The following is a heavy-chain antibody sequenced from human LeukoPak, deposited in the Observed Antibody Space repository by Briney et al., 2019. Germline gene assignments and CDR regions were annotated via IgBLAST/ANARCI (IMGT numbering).Heavy chain of an antibody. CDR3: ARAERDSSGYYFYYYYGMDV. V-gene: IGHV1-18*01. J-gene: IGHJ6*02. CDR2: ISAYNGNT. Sequence: GASVKVSCTASGYTFTSYGISWVRQAPGQGLEWMGWISAYNGNTNYAQKLQGRFTMTTDTSTSTAYMELRSLRSDDTAVYYCARAERDSSGYYFYYYYGMDVWGQGTTVTVSS. D-gene: IGHD3-22*01. CDR1: GYTFTSYG.